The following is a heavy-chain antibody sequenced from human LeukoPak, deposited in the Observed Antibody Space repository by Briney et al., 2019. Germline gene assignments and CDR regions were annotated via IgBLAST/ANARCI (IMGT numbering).Heavy chain of an antibody. V-gene: IGHV3-7*01. CDR3: VRDGGVSGYDLLDY. CDR2: INQDGSEE. J-gene: IGHJ4*02. Sequence: PGGSLRLSCAASGFTFSNYWMTWVRQAPGRGLEWVAHINQDGSEEHYMDSVKARFTISRDNAKNSLSLQMYSLRAEDTAVYYCVRDGGVSGYDLLDYWGRGTLVTVSS. D-gene: IGHD5-12*01. CDR1: GFTFSNYW.